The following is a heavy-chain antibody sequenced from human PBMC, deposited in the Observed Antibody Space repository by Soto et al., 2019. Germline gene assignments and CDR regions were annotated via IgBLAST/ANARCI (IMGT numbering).Heavy chain of an antibody. CDR3: ASSFLGSGYDYPYYYYMDV. D-gene: IGHD5-12*01. CDR2: INHSGST. J-gene: IGHJ6*03. V-gene: IGHV4-34*01. Sequence: SETLSLTCAVYGGSFSGYYWSWIRQPPGKGLEWIGEINHSGSTNYNPSLKSRVTISVDTSKNQFSLKLSSVTAADTAVYYCASSFLGSGYDYPYYYYMDVWGKGTTVTVSS. CDR1: GGSFSGYY.